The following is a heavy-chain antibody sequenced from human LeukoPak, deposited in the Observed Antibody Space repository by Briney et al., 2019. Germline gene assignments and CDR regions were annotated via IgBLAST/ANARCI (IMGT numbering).Heavy chain of an antibody. CDR1: GFTFSSYA. Sequence: GGSLRPSCAASGFTFSSYAMDWVRQAPGKGLEWVSAISSSGDTIFYADPVKGRFTVSRDNSKNTLYLQMNSLRVEDTAVCFCAKADPGTGAFDYWGQGSLVTVSS. J-gene: IGHJ4*02. D-gene: IGHD1-1*01. CDR3: AKADPGTGAFDY. V-gene: IGHV3-23*01. CDR2: ISSSGDTI.